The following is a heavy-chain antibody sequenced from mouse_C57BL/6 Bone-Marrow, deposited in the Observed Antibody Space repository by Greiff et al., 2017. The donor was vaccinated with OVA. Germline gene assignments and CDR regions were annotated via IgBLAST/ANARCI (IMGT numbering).Heavy chain of an antibody. CDR1: GYTFTSYG. Sequence: QVQLQQSGAELARPGASVKLSCKASGYTFTSYGISWVKQRTGQGLEWIGEIYPRSGNTYYNEKFKGKATLTADKSSSTAYMELRSLTSEDSAVYVCARLYYYGSSYWYFDVWGTGTTVTVSS. D-gene: IGHD1-1*01. CDR3: ARLYYYGSSYWYFDV. CDR2: IYPRSGNT. J-gene: IGHJ1*03. V-gene: IGHV1-81*01.